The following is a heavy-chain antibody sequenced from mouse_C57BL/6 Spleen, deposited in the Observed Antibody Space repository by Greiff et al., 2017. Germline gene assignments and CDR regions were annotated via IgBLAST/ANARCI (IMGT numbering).Heavy chain of an antibody. Sequence: SLQSRISITHDTSKNHFFLKLNSVTTEDTATYYCAKDYGNFYWYFDVWGTGTTVTVSS. D-gene: IGHD2-1*01. V-gene: IGHV3-1*01. CDR3: AKDYGNFYWYFDV. J-gene: IGHJ1*03.